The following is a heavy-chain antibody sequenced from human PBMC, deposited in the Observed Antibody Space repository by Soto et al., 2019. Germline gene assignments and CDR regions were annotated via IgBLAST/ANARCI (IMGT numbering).Heavy chain of an antibody. D-gene: IGHD2-2*02. V-gene: IGHV3-73*02. CDR2: IRSRANNFAT. CDR3: ARGQGAAIGDYYYHGMDV. CDR1: GFIFSGSA. J-gene: IGHJ6*02. Sequence: EVQLVESGGGLVQPGGSLKLSCAASGFIFSGSAIHWVRQASGKGLEWVGRIRSRANNFATSSAASVKGRFTFSRDDSKNTAYLQMNTLKPEDTAVYYCARGQGAAIGDYYYHGMDVWGQATTVTVPS.